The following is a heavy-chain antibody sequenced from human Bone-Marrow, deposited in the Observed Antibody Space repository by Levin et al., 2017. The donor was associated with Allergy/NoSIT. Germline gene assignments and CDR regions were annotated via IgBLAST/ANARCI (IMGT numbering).Heavy chain of an antibody. V-gene: IGHV1-3*01. D-gene: IGHD3-22*01. CDR1: GYTFPTSA. CDR3: ARGTQWLSHFDY. Sequence: ASVKVSCKASGYTFPTSAIHWVRQAPGQRLEWMGWINAANGNTKYSQKFQDRVTITRDTSASTAYMELSSLRSEDSAVYFCARGTQWLSHFDYWGQGTLVTVSS. CDR2: INAANGNT. J-gene: IGHJ4*02.